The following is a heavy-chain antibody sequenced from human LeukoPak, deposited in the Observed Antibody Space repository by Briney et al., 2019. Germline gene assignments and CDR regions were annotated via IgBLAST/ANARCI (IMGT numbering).Heavy chain of an antibody. J-gene: IGHJ4*02. V-gene: IGHV3-21*01. CDR2: ISSSSSYI. D-gene: IGHD1-26*01. Sequence: GGSLRLSCAASGFTFSSYRMNWVRQAPGKELLWVSSISSSSSYIYYVDSVKGRFTISRDNAKNSLYLQMNSLRAEDTAVYYCASLTDIEAGAVRYWGQGTLVTVSS. CDR3: ASLTDIEAGAVRY. CDR1: GFTFSSYR.